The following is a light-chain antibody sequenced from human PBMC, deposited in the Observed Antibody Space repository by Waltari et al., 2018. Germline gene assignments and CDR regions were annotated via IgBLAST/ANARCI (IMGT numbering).Light chain of an antibody. CDR2: SAS. CDR3: QQYDNYWT. J-gene: IGKJ1*01. V-gene: IGKV1-5*01. Sequence: DIQMTQSPSTLSASVGDRVTITCRASQSITNWLAWYQQKPGKAPKLLIYSASNLESGVPSRCSGSGSGTEFTLTISSLQPDDFATYYCQQYDNYWTFGQGTKVEIK. CDR1: QSITNW.